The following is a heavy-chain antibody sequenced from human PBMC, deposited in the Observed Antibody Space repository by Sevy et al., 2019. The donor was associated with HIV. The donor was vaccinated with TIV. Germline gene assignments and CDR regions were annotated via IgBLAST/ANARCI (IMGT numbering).Heavy chain of an antibody. J-gene: IGHJ4*02. CDR2: ITLSGSTI. Sequence: GGSLRLSCTASGFTFSSYEMNSVRQAPGKGLEWVSYITLSGSTIYYADSVKGRFTISRDNAKNSLYLQMNSLRAEDTAVYYCARDRQGITVAGTAIDYWGQGTLVTVSS. CDR1: GFTFSSYE. CDR3: ARDRQGITVAGTAIDY. D-gene: IGHD6-19*01. V-gene: IGHV3-48*03.